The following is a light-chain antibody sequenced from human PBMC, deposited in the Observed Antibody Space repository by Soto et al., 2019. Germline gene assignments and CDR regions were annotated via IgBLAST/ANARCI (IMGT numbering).Light chain of an antibody. CDR2: GNS. J-gene: IGLJ3*02. V-gene: IGLV1-40*01. CDR1: TSNIGTGYD. Sequence: QSVLTEPPSVSGAPGQRATISCTGSTSNIGTGYDVHWYQQLPGTAPKLLIYGNSKRPSGVPDRISGSKSGSSASLAITGLQADDEADYYCQSYDISLSGWVFGGGTKLTVL. CDR3: QSYDISLSGWV.